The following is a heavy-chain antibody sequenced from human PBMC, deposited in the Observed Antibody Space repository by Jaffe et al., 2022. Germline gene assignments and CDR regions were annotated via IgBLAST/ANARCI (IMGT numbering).Heavy chain of an antibody. V-gene: IGHV3-72*01. CDR1: GFTFSDHY. Sequence: EVQLVESGGGLVQPGGSLRLSCAASGFTFSDHYMDWVRQAPGKGLEWVGRIKNKANSYITEYAASVKGRFTISREDSKNSLYLQMNSLKTEDTAVYYCARTLKTTNDYVEYFDCWGQGTLVTVSS. D-gene: IGHD4-17*01. J-gene: IGHJ4*02. CDR2: IKNKANSYIT. CDR3: ARTLKTTNDYVEYFDC.